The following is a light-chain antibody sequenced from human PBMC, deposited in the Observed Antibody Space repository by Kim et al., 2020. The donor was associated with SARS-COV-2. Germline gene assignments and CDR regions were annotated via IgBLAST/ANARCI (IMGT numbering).Light chain of an antibody. Sequence: QSALTQPASVSGSPGQSITISCTGISSDVGGYNYVSWYQQHPGKAPKLMIYDVSKRPSGVSNRFSGSKSGNTASLTISGLQAEDEADYYCSSYTSSSTSWVFGGGTQLTVL. CDR1: SSDVGGYNY. CDR2: DVS. V-gene: IGLV2-14*01. J-gene: IGLJ3*02. CDR3: SSYTSSSTSWV.